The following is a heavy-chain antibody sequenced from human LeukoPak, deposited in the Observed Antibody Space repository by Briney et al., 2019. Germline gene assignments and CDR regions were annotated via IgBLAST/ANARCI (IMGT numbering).Heavy chain of an antibody. Sequence: ASVKVSCKASGYTFTSYYMHWVRQAPGQGLEWMGIINPSGGSTSYAQKFQGRVTITRDTSASVVYMELSSLTYEDTAVYFCARDGYDADGYLDYWGQGALVPVSS. D-gene: IGHD5-18*01. V-gene: IGHV1-46*01. CDR3: ARDGYDADGYLDY. CDR2: INPSGGST. J-gene: IGHJ4*02. CDR1: GYTFTSYY.